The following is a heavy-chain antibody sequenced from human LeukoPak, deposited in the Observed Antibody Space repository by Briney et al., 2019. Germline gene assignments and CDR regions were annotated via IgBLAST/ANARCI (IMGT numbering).Heavy chain of an antibody. CDR1: GFTFRNYW. D-gene: IGHD3-22*01. V-gene: IGHV3-23*01. Sequence: GGSLRLSCAASGFTFRNYWMRWVRQAPGKGLEWVSAISGSGGSTYYADSVKGRFTISRDNSKNTLYLQMNSLRAEDTAVYYCAKDLRYYYDSSGYYGPNFDYWGQGTLVTVSS. CDR2: ISGSGGST. CDR3: AKDLRYYYDSSGYYGPNFDY. J-gene: IGHJ4*02.